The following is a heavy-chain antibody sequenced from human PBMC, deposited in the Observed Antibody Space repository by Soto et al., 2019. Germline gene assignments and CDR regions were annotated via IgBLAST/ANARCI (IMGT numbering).Heavy chain of an antibody. D-gene: IGHD6-13*01. V-gene: IGHV3-23*01. CDR1: GFTFSNYA. CDR3: AKRVRIAAAGIRSPMDV. Sequence: EVQLLESGGGLVQPGGSLRLSCAASGFTFSNYAMSWVRQAPGKRLEWVSSISGSGGTTDYADSVKGRFTISRDNSKYPLFLQMNSLRVADTAVYYCAKRVRIAAAGIRSPMDVLGQGTTVTVSS. J-gene: IGHJ6*02. CDR2: ISGSGGTT.